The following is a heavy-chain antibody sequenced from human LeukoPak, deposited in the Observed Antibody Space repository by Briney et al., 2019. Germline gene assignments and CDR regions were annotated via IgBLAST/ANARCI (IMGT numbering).Heavy chain of an antibody. CDR3: ARDGLGIDY. J-gene: IGHJ4*02. Sequence: SESLSLTCTVSGGSISSSSYYWGWIRQPPGKGLEWIGSIYYSGSTYYNPSLRSRVTISVDTSKKQFSLKLSSVTAADTAVYYCARDGLGIDYWGQGTLVTVSS. V-gene: IGHV4-39*07. CDR1: GGSISSSSYY. D-gene: IGHD6-19*01. CDR2: IYYSGST.